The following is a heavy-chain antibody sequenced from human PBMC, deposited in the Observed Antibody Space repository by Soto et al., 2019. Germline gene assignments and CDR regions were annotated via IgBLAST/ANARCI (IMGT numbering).Heavy chain of an antibody. D-gene: IGHD3-9*01. CDR2: ISAYNGNT. CDR1: GYTFTSYG. CDR3: ARWGYSDWLTLYYYYGMDV. V-gene: IGHV1-18*04. J-gene: IGHJ6*02. Sequence: ASVKVSCKASGYTFTSYGISWVRQAPGQGLEWMGWISAYNGNTNYAQKLQGRVTMTTDTSTSTAYMELRSLRSDDTAVYYCARWGYSDWLTLYYYYGMDVWGQGTTVTVSS.